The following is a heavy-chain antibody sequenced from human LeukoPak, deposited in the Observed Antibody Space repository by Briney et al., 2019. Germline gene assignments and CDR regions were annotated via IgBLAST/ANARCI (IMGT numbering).Heavy chain of an antibody. J-gene: IGHJ4*02. D-gene: IGHD2-15*01. Sequence: GGSLRLSCAASGFTFSSYAMHWVRQAPGKGLEWAAVISYDGSNKYYADSVKGRSTISRDNSKNTLYLQMNSLRAEDTAVYYCARGARYCSGGSCYPGAFDYWGQGTLVTVSS. CDR3: ARGARYCSGGSCYPGAFDY. CDR2: ISYDGSNK. CDR1: GFTFSSYA. V-gene: IGHV3-30*04.